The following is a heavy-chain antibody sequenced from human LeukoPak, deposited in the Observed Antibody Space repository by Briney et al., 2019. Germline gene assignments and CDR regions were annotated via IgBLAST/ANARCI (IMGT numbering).Heavy chain of an antibody. CDR3: ARGHIWSGYYPFDY. CDR1: GGSISRYY. Sequence: PSETLSLTCTVSGGSISRYYWSWIRQPPGKGLEWSGYIYYSGSTNYNPSLKSRVTISVDTSKNQFSLKLSSVTAADTAVYYCARGHIWSGYYPFDYGGQGTLVTVSS. D-gene: IGHD3-3*02. V-gene: IGHV4-59*01. CDR2: IYYSGST. J-gene: IGHJ4*02.